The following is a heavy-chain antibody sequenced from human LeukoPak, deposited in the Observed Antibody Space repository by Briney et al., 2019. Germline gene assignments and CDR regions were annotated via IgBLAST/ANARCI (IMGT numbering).Heavy chain of an antibody. CDR2: IYYSGST. V-gene: IGHV4-39*01. J-gene: IGHJ4*02. D-gene: IGHD3-3*01. CDR1: GGSISSSSYY. Sequence: SETLSLTCTVSGGSISSSSYYWGWIRQPPGKGLEWIGSIYYSGSTYYNPSLKSRVTISVDTSKNQFSLKLSSVTAADTALYYCARQIFGVVISFDYWGQGTLVTVSS. CDR3: ARQIFGVVISFDY.